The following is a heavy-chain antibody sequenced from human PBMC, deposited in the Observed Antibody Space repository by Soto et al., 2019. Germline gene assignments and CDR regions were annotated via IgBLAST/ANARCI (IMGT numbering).Heavy chain of an antibody. Sequence: GGSLRLSCVTSGFTFNNYGINWVRQAPGKGLEWVSSISKSDYTYYSDSVKGRFTISRDNAKNSVSLQMNTLRVEDTAVYYCAREDSIIIPAVSDFWGQGTLVTVSS. J-gene: IGHJ4*02. CDR2: ISKSDYT. CDR3: AREDSIIIPAVSDF. CDR1: GFTFNNYG. D-gene: IGHD2-2*01. V-gene: IGHV3-21*01.